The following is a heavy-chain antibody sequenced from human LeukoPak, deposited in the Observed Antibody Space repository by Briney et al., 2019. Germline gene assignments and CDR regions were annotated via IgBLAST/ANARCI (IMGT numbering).Heavy chain of an antibody. J-gene: IGHJ3*01. CDR1: GGILSGYG. CDR2: IIPLLGIP. V-gene: IGHV1-69*04. CDR3: ARDLSRFQTAQGV. Sequence: ASVKVSCKASGGILSGYGITRVRQAPGQGLEWMGRIIPLLGIPNYAQKFQGRVTITADKSTSTAYMELRSLRSDDTAVYYCARDLSRFQTAQGVWGQGTMVTVSS. D-gene: IGHD3-3*01.